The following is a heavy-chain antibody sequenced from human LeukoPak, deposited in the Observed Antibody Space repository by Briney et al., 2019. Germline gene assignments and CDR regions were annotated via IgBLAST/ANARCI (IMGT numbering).Heavy chain of an antibody. CDR1: GFTFSSYG. CDR2: ISYDGSNK. D-gene: IGHD6-13*01. CDR3: AKGDGGSSWYENYYYYGMDV. V-gene: IGHV3-30*18. Sequence: GGSLRLSCAASGFTFSSYGMHWVRQAPGKGLEWVAVISYDGSNKYYADSVKGRFTISRDNSKNTLYLQMNSLRAEDTAVYYCAKGDGGSSWYENYYYYGMDVWGQGTTVTVSS. J-gene: IGHJ6*02.